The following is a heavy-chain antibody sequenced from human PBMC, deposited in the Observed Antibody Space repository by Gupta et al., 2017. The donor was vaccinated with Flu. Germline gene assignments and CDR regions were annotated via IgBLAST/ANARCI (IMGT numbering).Heavy chain of an antibody. J-gene: IGHJ4*02. CDR2: SKNKAYSYIT. CDR1: RFTFSAHF. Sequence: EVQLLESGGGLVQPGGSLRLSCAASRFTFSAHFVDWVRKATGKGVGWVGRSKNKAYSYITEYAASVKGRFVISRDGSQNSLYLQMNSLKTEDTAVYYCASGNYPRFDYWGQGALVTVSS. D-gene: IGHD1-7*01. V-gene: IGHV3-72*01. CDR3: ASGNYPRFDY.